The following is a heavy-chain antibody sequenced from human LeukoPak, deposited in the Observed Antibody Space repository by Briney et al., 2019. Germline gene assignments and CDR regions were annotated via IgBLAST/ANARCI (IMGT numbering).Heavy chain of an antibody. Sequence: ASVKVSCKVSGYTLTELSMHWVRQAPGKGLEWMGGFDPEDGETIYAQKFQGRVTMTEDTSTDTAYMELSSLRSEDTAVYYCATTPEGQWEINQYAFGIWGQGTMVTVSS. CDR3: ATTPEGQWEINQYAFGI. J-gene: IGHJ3*02. CDR2: FDPEDGET. CDR1: GYTLTELS. V-gene: IGHV1-24*01. D-gene: IGHD1-26*01.